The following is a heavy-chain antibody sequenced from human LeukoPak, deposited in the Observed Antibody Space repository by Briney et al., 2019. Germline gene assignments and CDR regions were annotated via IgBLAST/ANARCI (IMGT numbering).Heavy chain of an antibody. D-gene: IGHD1-26*01. CDR2: FIPMFETT. V-gene: IGHV1-69*06. CDR3: ARGGIVGAPFDP. CDR1: GASFSSYA. J-gene: IGHJ5*02. Sequence: SVKVSCKASGASFSSYAISWVRQAPGQGLEWMGVFIPMFETTNYAQKFQGRVTITADKSTSTAYMELSSLKSEDTAVYYCARGGIVGAPFDPWGQGTLVTVSS.